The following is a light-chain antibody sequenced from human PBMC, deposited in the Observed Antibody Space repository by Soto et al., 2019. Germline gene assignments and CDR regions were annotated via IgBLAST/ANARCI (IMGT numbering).Light chain of an antibody. CDR2: DAS. Sequence: EIVLTQSPATLSLSPGERATLSCRASQSVSSYLAWYQQKPGQAPRLFIYDASNRATGIPARFSGSGSGTDFTLIISSLEPEDFAVYYCQQRYNWPWTFGQGTKVEIK. CDR1: QSVSSY. CDR3: QQRYNWPWT. J-gene: IGKJ1*01. V-gene: IGKV3-11*01.